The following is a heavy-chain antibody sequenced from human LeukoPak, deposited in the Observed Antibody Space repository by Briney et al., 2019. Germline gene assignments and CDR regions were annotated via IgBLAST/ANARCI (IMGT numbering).Heavy chain of an antibody. J-gene: IGHJ4*02. D-gene: IGHD3-22*01. CDR2: IYYSGST. CDR1: SGSISSYY. Sequence: SETLSLTCTVSSGSISSYYWNWLRQPPGKGLEWIGYIYYSGSTNYNPSLKSRVTISVDTSKNQFSLNLSSVTAADTAVYYCARGEDSSGYWPGLDYWGQGTLVTVSS. CDR3: ARGEDSSGYWPGLDY. V-gene: IGHV4-59*01.